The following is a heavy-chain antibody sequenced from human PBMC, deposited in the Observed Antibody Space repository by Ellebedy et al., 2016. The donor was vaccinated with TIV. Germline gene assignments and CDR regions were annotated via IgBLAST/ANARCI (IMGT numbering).Heavy chain of an antibody. CDR3: AKGRGGGSDASAPRYYFDY. Sequence: GESLKISCAASGFTFNNYAMSWVRQAPGKGLELVSTSSHTGTRTYYTNSVEGRFIISRDISKRALYLQMNSLRAEDTAVYYCAKGRGGGSDASAPRYYFDYWGLGTLVTVSS. CDR1: GFTFNNYA. D-gene: IGHD3-10*01. CDR2: SSHTGTRT. J-gene: IGHJ4*02. V-gene: IGHV3-23*01.